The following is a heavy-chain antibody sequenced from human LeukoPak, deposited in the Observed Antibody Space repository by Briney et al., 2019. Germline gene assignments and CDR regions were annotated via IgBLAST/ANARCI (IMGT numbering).Heavy chain of an antibody. CDR2: IYPGDSDT. CDR1: GYSFTSYW. J-gene: IGHJ4*02. CDR3: ASAYSSDWYYFDY. Sequence: GESLQISCKGSGYSFTSYWIGWVRQMPGKGLEWMGIIYPGDSDTRYSPSFQGQVTISADKSISTAYLQWSSLKASDTAMYYCASAYSSDWYYFDYWGQGTLVTVSS. D-gene: IGHD6-19*01. V-gene: IGHV5-51*01.